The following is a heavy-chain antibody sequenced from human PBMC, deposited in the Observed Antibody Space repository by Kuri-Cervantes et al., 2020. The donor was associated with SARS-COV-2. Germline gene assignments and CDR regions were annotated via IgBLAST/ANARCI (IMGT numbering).Heavy chain of an antibody. Sequence: SETLSLTCTVSGGSISSSNYYWGWIRQSPGKGLEWIGSVYYDGSTYFNPSLKSRVTISLDTSKKQFSLKLSSVTAADTAVYYCARTSHYDQYFDYWGQGTLVTVSS. CDR3: ARTSHYDQYFDY. V-gene: IGHV4-39*01. D-gene: IGHD4-11*01. CDR2: VYYDGST. J-gene: IGHJ4*02. CDR1: GGSISSSNYY.